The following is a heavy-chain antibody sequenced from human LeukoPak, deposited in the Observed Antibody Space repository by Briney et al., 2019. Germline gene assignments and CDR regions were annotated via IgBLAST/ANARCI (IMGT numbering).Heavy chain of an antibody. J-gene: IGHJ4*02. CDR3: TTLIRGVGLVILTGYSEYYFDY. CDR2: ISGSGGST. CDR1: GFTFSSYA. V-gene: IGHV3-23*01. Sequence: GGSLRLSCAASGFTFSSYAMSWVRQAPGKGLEWVSAISGSGGSTYYADSVKGRFTISRDNSKNTLYLQMNSLKTEDTAVYYCTTLIRGVGLVILTGYSEYYFDYWGQGTLVTVSS. D-gene: IGHD3-9*01.